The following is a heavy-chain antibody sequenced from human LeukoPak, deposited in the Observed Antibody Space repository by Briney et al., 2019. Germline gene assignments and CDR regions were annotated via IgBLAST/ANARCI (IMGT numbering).Heavy chain of an antibody. V-gene: IGHV4-30-4*01. Sequence: SEPLSLTCTVSGGSISSGAYYWSWIRQPPGKGLEWIGYIYYSGSTYYNPSLKSRVTISVDTSKNQFSLKLSSVTAADTAVYYCAREDSSGSTDYWGQGTLVTVSS. CDR3: AREDSSGSTDY. J-gene: IGHJ4*02. D-gene: IGHD3-22*01. CDR2: IYYSGST. CDR1: GGSISSGAYY.